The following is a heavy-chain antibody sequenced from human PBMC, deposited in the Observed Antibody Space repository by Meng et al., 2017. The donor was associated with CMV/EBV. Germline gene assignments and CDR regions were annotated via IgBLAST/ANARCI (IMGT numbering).Heavy chain of an antibody. V-gene: IGHV1-8*01. CDR1: GYTFISYN. D-gene: IGHD6-19*01. J-gene: IGHJ4*02. Sequence: ASAKVSCKASGYTFISYNINWVRQATGQGLEWMGWMNPNSGHTGYAQKFQGRVTMTRDTSISTAYMELSSLRSEDTAVYYCARAIAVAGTPTFDYWGQGSLVTVSS. CDR2: MNPNSGHT. CDR3: ARAIAVAGTPTFDY.